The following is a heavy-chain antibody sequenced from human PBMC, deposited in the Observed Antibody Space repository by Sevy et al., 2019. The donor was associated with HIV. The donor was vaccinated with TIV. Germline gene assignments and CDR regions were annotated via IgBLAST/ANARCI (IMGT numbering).Heavy chain of an antibody. CDR2: IKQDMSKK. V-gene: IGHV3-7*01. Sequence: GGSLRLSCAASGFTFSSYWMTWVRQAPGKGLEWVANIKQDMSKKYYADSVNGRFTISRDNARHSLYLQMESLRAEDTAVYYCARAQQVTMLVVIGGLYFDFWGQGTLVTVSS. D-gene: IGHD3-22*01. J-gene: IGHJ4*02. CDR1: GFTFSSYW. CDR3: ARAQQVTMLVVIGGLYFDF.